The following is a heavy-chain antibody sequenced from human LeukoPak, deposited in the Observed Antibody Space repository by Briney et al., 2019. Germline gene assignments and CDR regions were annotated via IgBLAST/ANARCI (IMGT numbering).Heavy chain of an antibody. Sequence: ASVKVSCKASGYTFTSYDINWVRQAPGQGLEWMGWMNPNSGNTGYAQKFQGRVTITRNTSISTAYMELSSLRSEDTAVYYCARVESSTSYDAFDIWGQGTMVTVSS. CDR3: ARVESSTSYDAFDI. CDR2: MNPNSGNT. D-gene: IGHD2-2*01. CDR1: GYTFTSYD. V-gene: IGHV1-8*03. J-gene: IGHJ3*02.